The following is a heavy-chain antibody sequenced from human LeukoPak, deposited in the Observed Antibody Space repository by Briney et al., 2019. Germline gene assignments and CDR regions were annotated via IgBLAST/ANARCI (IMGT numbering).Heavy chain of an antibody. J-gene: IGHJ6*02. CDR1: GFTFTNYW. Sequence: PGGSLRLSCAASGFTFTNYWMNWVRQAPGKGLEWVANIREDGGENNYVDSVRDRFTISRDNAKNSLSLQMNRLRVEDTAIYYCAAGSDRKMFERKVTYYYYGIDIWGQGTTVTVSS. CDR3: AAGSDRKMFERKVTYYYYGIDI. V-gene: IGHV3-7*03. D-gene: IGHD1-14*01. CDR2: IREDGGEN.